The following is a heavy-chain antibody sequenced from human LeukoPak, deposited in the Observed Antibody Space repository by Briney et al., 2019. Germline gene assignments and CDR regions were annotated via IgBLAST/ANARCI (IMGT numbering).Heavy chain of an antibody. V-gene: IGHV3-15*01. Sequence: GGSLRLSCAASGFTFTNAWMSWVRQAPGKGLEWVGRIKSNTDGGTTDYAAPVKGRFTISRDDSKNTLYLQMNSLKTEDTAVYYCTTDRWLHYYYYGMDVWGQGTTVTVSS. D-gene: IGHD5-24*01. J-gene: IGHJ6*02. CDR2: IKSNTDGGTT. CDR3: TTDRWLHYYYYGMDV. CDR1: GFTFTNAW.